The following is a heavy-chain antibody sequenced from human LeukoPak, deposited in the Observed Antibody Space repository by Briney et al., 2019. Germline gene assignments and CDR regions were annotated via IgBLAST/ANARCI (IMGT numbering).Heavy chain of an antibody. CDR1: GFTFSNAW. D-gene: IGHD3-9*01. V-gene: IGHV3-15*01. CDR3: TTVEGSYYDILTGPGTFGY. J-gene: IGHJ4*02. CDR2: IKSKTDGGTT. Sequence: PGGSLRLSCAASGFTFSNAWMSWVRQAPGKGLEWVGRIKSKTDGGTTDYAAPVKGRFTISRDDSKNTLYLQMNSLKTEDTAVYYCTTVEGSYYDILTGPGTFGYWGQGTLVTVSS.